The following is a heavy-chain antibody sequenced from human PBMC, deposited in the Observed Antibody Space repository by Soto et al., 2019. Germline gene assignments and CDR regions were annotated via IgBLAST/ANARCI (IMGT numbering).Heavy chain of an antibody. CDR3: ARDSGTNAFDS. V-gene: IGHV3-7*05. CDR1: GFTFSSYW. D-gene: IGHD1-26*01. J-gene: IGHJ3*02. Sequence: GGSLRLSCAASGFTFSSYWMNWVRHAPGKGLEWVANIKRDGSEKYYVDSVKGRFTVSRDNAKNSLYLQMNSLRAEDTAVYYCARDSGTNAFDSWGQVTIVTVSS. CDR2: IKRDGSEK.